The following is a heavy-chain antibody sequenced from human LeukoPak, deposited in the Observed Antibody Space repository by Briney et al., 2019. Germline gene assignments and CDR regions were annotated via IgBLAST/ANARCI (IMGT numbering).Heavy chain of an antibody. V-gene: IGHV4-34*01. CDR2: INHSGST. Sequence: PSETLSLTCAVYGGPFSGYYWSWIRQPPGKGLEWIGEINHSGSTNYNPSLKSQVTISVDTPKNQFSLKLSSVTAADTAVYYCARRWGSGWYSAQPNVYYFDYWGQGTLVTVSS. D-gene: IGHD6-19*01. CDR1: GGPFSGYY. CDR3: ARRWGSGWYSAQPNVYYFDY. J-gene: IGHJ4*02.